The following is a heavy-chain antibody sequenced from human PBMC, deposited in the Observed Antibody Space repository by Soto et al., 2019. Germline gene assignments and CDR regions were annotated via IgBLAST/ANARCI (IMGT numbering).Heavy chain of an antibody. CDR3: VAAPFTFQH. CDR1: GLTFSNTW. CDR2: IQSETDGGTV. D-gene: IGHD3-16*01. V-gene: IGHV3-15*07. Sequence: PGGSLRLSCVASGLTFSNTWMNWVRQAPGKGLEWVGRIQSETDGGTVDYAASVRGRFTISRDDSKNTLYLQMISLKTEDTAVYFCVAAPFTFQHWGQGTLVTVSS. J-gene: IGHJ1*01.